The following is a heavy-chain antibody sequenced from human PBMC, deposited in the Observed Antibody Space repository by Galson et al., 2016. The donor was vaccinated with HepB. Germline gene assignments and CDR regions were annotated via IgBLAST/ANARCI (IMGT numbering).Heavy chain of an antibody. V-gene: IGHV1-69*06. CDR2: IIHIFETT. D-gene: IGHD2-15*01. J-gene: IGHJ4*02. CDR1: GGSFSKYS. CDR3: AKEPGGGGYFDD. Sequence: SVKVSCKASGGSFSKYSISWVRQAPGQGPEWLGQIIHIFETTYYAQKFQGRVTITADKSTSTGYMELRGLRSEDTAVYYCAKEPGGGGYFDDWGQGTLVTVSS.